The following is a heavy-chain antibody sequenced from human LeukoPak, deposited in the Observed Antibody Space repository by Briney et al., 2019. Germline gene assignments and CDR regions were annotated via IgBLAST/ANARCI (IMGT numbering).Heavy chain of an antibody. J-gene: IGHJ6*03. V-gene: IGHV4-30-4*08. CDR2: IYYSGST. D-gene: IGHD3-9*01. CDR1: GGSISSGDYY. CDR3: ARGYRYYDILTGYYPYYYYMDV. Sequence: SQTLSLTCTVSGGSISSGDYYWSWIRQPPGKGLEWIGYIYYSGSTYYNPSLKSRVTISVDTSENQFSLKLSSVTAADTAVYYCARGYRYYDILTGYYPYYYYMDVWGKGTTVTVSS.